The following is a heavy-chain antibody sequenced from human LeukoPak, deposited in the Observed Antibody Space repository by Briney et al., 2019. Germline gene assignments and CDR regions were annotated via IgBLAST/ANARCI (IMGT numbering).Heavy chain of an antibody. CDR3: ARDYSSGWYEFDP. Sequence: GASVKVSCKASGYTFTGYYMHWVRQAPGQGLEWMGRINPNSGGTNYAQKFQGRVTMTRDTSISTAYMELSRLRSDDTAVYYCARDYSSGWYEFDPWGQGTLVTVSS. V-gene: IGHV1-2*06. J-gene: IGHJ5*02. CDR2: INPNSGGT. CDR1: GYTFTGYY. D-gene: IGHD6-19*01.